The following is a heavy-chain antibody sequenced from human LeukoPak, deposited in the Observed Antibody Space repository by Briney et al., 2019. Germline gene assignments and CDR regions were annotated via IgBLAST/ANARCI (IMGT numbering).Heavy chain of an antibody. CDR3: ATSSSWYPFDY. D-gene: IGHD6-13*01. V-gene: IGHV1-45*02. CDR1: GGTFSSYA. J-gene: IGHJ4*02. Sequence: GASVKVSCKASGGTFSSYAISWVRQAPGQALERMGWITPFNGNTNYAQKFQDRVTITRDRSMSTAYMGLSSLRSEDTAMYYCATSSSWYPFDYWGQGTLVTVSS. CDR2: ITPFNGNT.